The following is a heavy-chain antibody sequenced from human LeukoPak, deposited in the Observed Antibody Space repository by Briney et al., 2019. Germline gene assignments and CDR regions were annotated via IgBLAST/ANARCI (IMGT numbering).Heavy chain of an antibody. CDR3: ARLRKDGYNSDY. D-gene: IGHD5-24*01. J-gene: IGHJ4*02. Sequence: SETLSLTCTVSGDSISSYYWSWIRQPPGKGLEWIGYVYYSGSTNYNPSLKSRVTISVDTSKNQFSLKLSSVTAADTAVYYCARLRKDGYNSDYWGQGTLVSVSS. CDR2: VYYSGST. CDR1: GDSISSYY. V-gene: IGHV4-59*08.